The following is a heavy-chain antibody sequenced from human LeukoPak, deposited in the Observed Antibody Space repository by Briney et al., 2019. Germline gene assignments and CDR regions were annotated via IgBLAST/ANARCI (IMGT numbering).Heavy chain of an antibody. Sequence: AGGSLRLSCAASGFIFSTYSMHWVRQAPGKGLEWVAGISPDGNNIFYADSVKGRFTISRDFSKNTVYLRMNSLRSEDTAVYYCARDREAVSGPFDFWGQGTLITVSS. CDR1: GFIFSTYS. CDR3: ARDREAVSGPFDF. V-gene: IGHV3-30*04. J-gene: IGHJ4*02. CDR2: ISPDGNNI. D-gene: IGHD6-19*01.